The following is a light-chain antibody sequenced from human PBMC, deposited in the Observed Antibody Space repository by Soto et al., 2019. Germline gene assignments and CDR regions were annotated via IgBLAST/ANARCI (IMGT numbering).Light chain of an antibody. J-gene: IGLJ3*02. CDR2: LNTDGSH. V-gene: IGLV4-69*01. Sequence: QLVLTQSPSASASLAASVNLTCTLSSGHSSYAIAWHQQQPEKGPRYLMKLNTDGSHSKGDGIPDRFSGSSSGAERYLTISSLQSEDEADYYCQIWGTGIRVFGGGTKVTVL. CDR3: QIWGTGIRV. CDR1: SGHSSYA.